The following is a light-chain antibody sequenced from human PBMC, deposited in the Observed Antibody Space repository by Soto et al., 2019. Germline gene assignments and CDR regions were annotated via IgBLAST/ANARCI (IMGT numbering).Light chain of an antibody. Sequence: ALTQPRSVSGSPGQSVTISCTGTSSDVGGYNYVSWYQQHPGKAPKLMIYDVSKRPSGVPDRFSGSKSGNTASLTISGLQAEDEADYYCCSYAGSYVVFGGGTKLTVL. CDR2: DVS. J-gene: IGLJ2*01. V-gene: IGLV2-11*01. CDR1: SSDVGGYNY. CDR3: CSYAGSYVV.